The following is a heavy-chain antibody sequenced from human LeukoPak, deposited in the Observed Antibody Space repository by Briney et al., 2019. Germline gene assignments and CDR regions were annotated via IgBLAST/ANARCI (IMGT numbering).Heavy chain of an antibody. D-gene: IGHD1-26*01. CDR3: ARGSSGSYPGHNWFDP. J-gene: IGHJ5*02. CDR2: MNPNSGNT. Sequence: ASVKVSCKASGYTFTSYDINWVRQATGQGLEWMGWMNPNSGNTGYAQKFQSRVTMTRNTSISTAYMELSSLRSEDTAVYYCARGSSGSYPGHNWFDPWGQGTLVTVSS. V-gene: IGHV1-8*01. CDR1: GYTFTSYD.